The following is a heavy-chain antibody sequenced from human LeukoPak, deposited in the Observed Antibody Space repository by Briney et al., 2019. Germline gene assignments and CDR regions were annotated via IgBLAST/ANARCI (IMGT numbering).Heavy chain of an antibody. Sequence: GGSLRLSCAASGFTFSSYWMSWVRQAPGKGVERVAHIKQDGSEKYYVDSVKGRFTISRDKAKNSLYLQMNSLRAEATAVYYCARVSWGNFDYWGQGTLVTVSS. D-gene: IGHD3-16*01. CDR1: GFTFSSYW. J-gene: IGHJ4*02. CDR3: ARVSWGNFDY. V-gene: IGHV3-7*04. CDR2: IKQDGSEK.